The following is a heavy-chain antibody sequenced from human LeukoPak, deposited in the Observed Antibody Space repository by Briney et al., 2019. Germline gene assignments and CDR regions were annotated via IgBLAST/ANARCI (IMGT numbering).Heavy chain of an antibody. J-gene: IGHJ4*02. V-gene: IGHV4-39*01. CDR2: ISYSGNT. Sequence: SETLSLTCSVSGGSISSSGYYWGWIRQPPGKGLEWIGSISYSGNTYYNPSLRSRVTISVDTSKNQFSLKVASVTAADTAVYYCARGSFDTSDYNYIGFDYWGQGTLVTVSS. CDR1: GGSISSSGYY. D-gene: IGHD3-22*01. CDR3: ARGSFDTSDYNYIGFDY.